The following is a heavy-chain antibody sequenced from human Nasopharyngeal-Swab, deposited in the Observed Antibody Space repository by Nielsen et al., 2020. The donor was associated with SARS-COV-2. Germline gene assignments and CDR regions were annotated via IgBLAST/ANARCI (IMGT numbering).Heavy chain of an antibody. CDR3: ARALMITFGGVIVRGSRGFDY. CDR2: MYYSGST. V-gene: IGHV4-39*01. CDR1: GGSISSSTYY. Sequence: SETLSLTCTVSGGSISSSTYYWGWIRQPPGKGLEWIGTMYYSGSTYYKPSLKSRVTISVDTSKNQFSLKLSSVTAADTAVYYCARALMITFGGVIVRGSRGFDYWGQGTLVTVSS. D-gene: IGHD3-16*02. J-gene: IGHJ4*02.